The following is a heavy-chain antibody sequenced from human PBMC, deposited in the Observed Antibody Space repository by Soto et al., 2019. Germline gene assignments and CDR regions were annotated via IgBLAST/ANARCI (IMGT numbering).Heavy chain of an antibody. CDR3: ARQLAMVRGFLESRFAP. Sequence: SETLSLTCTVSGGSIGSSSYYWGWIRQPPGKGLEWIGSIYYSGSTYYNPSLKSRVTISVDTSKNQFSLKLSSVTAADTAVYYCARQLAMVRGFLESRFAPWGQGTLVTVS. V-gene: IGHV4-39*01. CDR1: GGSIGSSSYY. CDR2: IYYSGST. J-gene: IGHJ5*02. D-gene: IGHD3-10*01.